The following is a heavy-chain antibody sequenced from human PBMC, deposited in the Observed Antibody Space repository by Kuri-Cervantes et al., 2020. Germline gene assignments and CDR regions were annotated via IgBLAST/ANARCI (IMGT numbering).Heavy chain of an antibody. CDR2: INHSGST. V-gene: IGHV4-34*01. CDR1: GGSFSGYY. D-gene: IGHD3-22*01. CDR3: ARRGYYDSHRRRDAFDI. J-gene: IGHJ3*02. Sequence: GSLRLSCAVYGGSFSGYYWSWIRQPPGKGLEWIGEINHSGSTNYNPSLKSRVTISVDKSKNQFSLKLSSVTAADTAVYYCARRGYYDSHRRRDAFDIWGQGTMVTVSS.